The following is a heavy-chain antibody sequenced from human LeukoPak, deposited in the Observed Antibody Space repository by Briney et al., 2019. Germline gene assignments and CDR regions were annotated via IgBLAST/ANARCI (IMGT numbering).Heavy chain of an antibody. D-gene: IGHD2-2*01. Sequence: GGSLRLSCAASGFSFSSYSMNWVRQAPGKGLEWVSYISGSGNAIRYTDSVKGRFTISRDNAKNALYLQMNSLRAEDTAVYFCARDYLYAFDYWGQGTLVTVSS. J-gene: IGHJ4*02. CDR1: GFSFSSYS. V-gene: IGHV3-48*01. CDR3: ARDYLYAFDY. CDR2: ISGSGNAI.